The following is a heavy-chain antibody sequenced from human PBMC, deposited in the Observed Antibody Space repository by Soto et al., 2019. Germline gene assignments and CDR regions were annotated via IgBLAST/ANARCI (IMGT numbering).Heavy chain of an antibody. CDR3: AKVGCSGGSCYSVYYYGMDV. V-gene: IGHV3-23*01. D-gene: IGHD2-15*01. Sequence: EVQLLESGGGLVQPGGSLRLSCAASGFTFSSYAMRWVRQAPGKGLEWVSAISGSGGSTYYADSVKGRFTISRDNSKNTLYLQMNSLRAEDTAVYYCAKVGCSGGSCYSVYYYGMDVWGQGTTVTVSS. CDR2: ISGSGGST. CDR1: GFTFSSYA. J-gene: IGHJ6*02.